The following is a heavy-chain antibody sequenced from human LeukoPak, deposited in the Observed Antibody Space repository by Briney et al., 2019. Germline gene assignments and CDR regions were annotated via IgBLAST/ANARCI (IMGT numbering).Heavy chain of an antibody. CDR2: IRGGGET. D-gene: IGHD3-22*01. CDR3: AKDRPLSYYYDSSGYYN. CDR1: GFSFSTYA. V-gene: IGHV3-23*01. Sequence: PGGSLRLSCAASGFSFSTYAMSWVRQAPARGPEWVSSIRGGGETFYADSVKGRFTLSRDDSRNTVYLQMNSLRAEDTAVYYCAKDRPLSYYYDSSGYYNWGQGTLVTVSS. J-gene: IGHJ4*02.